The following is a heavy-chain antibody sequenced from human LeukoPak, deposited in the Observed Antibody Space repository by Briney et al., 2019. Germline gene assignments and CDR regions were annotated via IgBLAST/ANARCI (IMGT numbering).Heavy chain of an antibody. Sequence: GRSLRLSCEASGFTFSAYAMTWVRQPPGKGLEWVSGISGSGGSTYYADSVKGRFTISRDNSKNTVFLQMNSLRAEDTAVYYCAKDLKTLDAFDIWGHGTMVTVSS. J-gene: IGHJ3*02. CDR3: AKDLKTLDAFDI. V-gene: IGHV3-23*01. CDR1: GFTFSAYA. CDR2: ISGSGGST.